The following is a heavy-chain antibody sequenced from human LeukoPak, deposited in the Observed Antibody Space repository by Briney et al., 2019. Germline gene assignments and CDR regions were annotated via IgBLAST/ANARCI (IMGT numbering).Heavy chain of an antibody. J-gene: IGHJ4*02. Sequence: GGSLRLSCTASGFTFGDYAMSWVRQAPGKGLEWVGFIRSKAYGGTREHAASVKGRFSISRDDSKSIAYLQMNSLKTEDTAVYYCTGGTTVTTEIDYWGQGTLVTVSS. CDR1: GFTFGDYA. D-gene: IGHD4-17*01. V-gene: IGHV3-49*04. CDR3: TGGTTVTTEIDY. CDR2: IRSKAYGGTR.